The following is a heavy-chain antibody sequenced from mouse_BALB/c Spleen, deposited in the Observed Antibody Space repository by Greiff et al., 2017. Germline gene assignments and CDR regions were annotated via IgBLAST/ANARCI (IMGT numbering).Heavy chain of an antibody. D-gene: IGHD1-1*02. V-gene: IGHV2-6-5*01. CDR2: IWGGGST. J-gene: IGHJ4*01. CDR3: AKLPYGYYAMDY. Sequence: QVQLQQSGPGLVAPSQSLSITCTVSGFSLTDYGVSWIRQPPGKGLECLGVIWGGGSTYYNSALKSRLSISKDNSKSQVFLKMNSLQTDDTAMYYCAKLPYGYYAMDYWGQGTSVTVSS. CDR1: GFSLTDYG.